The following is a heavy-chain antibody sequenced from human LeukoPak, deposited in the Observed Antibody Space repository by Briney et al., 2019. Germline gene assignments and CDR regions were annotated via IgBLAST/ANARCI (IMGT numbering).Heavy chain of an antibody. J-gene: IGHJ4*02. CDR3: ASMVYASSSRFDY. D-gene: IGHD2-8*01. Sequence: SETLSLTCTVSGGSISGYYWSWIRQPPGKGLEWIGEINHSGSTNYNPSLKSRVTISVDTSKNQFSLKLSSVTAADTAVYYCASMVYASSSRFDYWGQGTLVTVSS. V-gene: IGHV4-34*01. CDR1: GGSISGYY. CDR2: INHSGST.